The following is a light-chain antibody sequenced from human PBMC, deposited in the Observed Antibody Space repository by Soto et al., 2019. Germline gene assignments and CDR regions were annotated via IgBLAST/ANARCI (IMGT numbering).Light chain of an antibody. V-gene: IGLV2-8*01. CDR2: EVT. J-gene: IGLJ2*01. Sequence: QSALTQPPSASGSPGQSVTISCTGTSSDVGGYNYVSWYQQHPGKAPKLMIYEVTKRPSGVPDRFSGSKSGNTASLTVSGLQAGDEGDYYCSSYTSKSSLIFGGGTKVTVL. CDR1: SSDVGGYNY. CDR3: SSYTSKSSLI.